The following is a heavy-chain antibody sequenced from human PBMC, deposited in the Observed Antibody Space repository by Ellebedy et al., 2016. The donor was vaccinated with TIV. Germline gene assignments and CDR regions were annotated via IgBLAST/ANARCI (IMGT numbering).Heavy chain of an antibody. J-gene: IGHJ4*02. V-gene: IGHV4-59*12. D-gene: IGHD6-19*01. CDR2: IYYSGST. CDR3: ARFHRGYSSGWDY. Sequence: SETLSLTXTVSGGSISSYYWSWIRQPPGKGLEWIGYIYYSGSTNYNPSLKSRVTISVDTSKNQFSLKLSSVTAADTAVYYCARFHRGYSSGWDYWGQGTLVTVSS. CDR1: GGSISSYY.